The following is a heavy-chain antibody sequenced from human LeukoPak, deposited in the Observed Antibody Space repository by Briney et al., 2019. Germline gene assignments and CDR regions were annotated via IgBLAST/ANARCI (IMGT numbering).Heavy chain of an antibody. D-gene: IGHD6-19*01. J-gene: IGHJ4*02. CDR1: GCTFTGYY. Sequence: ASVKVSCKASGCTFTGYYMHWVRQAPGQGLEWMGRINPNSGGTNYAQKFQGRVTMTRDTSISTAYMELSRLRSDDTAVYYCARDPHSGWYVVYWGQGTLVTVSS. CDR3: ARDPHSGWYVVY. V-gene: IGHV1-2*06. CDR2: INPNSGGT.